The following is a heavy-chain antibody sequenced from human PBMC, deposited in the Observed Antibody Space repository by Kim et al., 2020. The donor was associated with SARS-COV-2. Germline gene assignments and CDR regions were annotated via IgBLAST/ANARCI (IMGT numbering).Heavy chain of an antibody. CDR2: VSNSDDTT. D-gene: IGHD3-10*01. CDR3: ARGGLVYGLDV. CDR1: GFSFSSYA. V-gene: IGHV3-23*01. J-gene: IGHJ6*01. Sequence: GGSLRLSCAATGFSFSSYAMSWARQAPGKGLEWVSSVSNSDDTTYYADSVKGRFTISRDNSKNTLYLQMNSLRAEDTAVYYCARGGLVYGLDVWGEGTTV.